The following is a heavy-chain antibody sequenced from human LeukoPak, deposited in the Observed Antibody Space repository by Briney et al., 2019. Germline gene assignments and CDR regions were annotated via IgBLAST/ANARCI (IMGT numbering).Heavy chain of an antibody. CDR1: GFTFSSYS. V-gene: IGHV3-21*01. Sequence: GGSLRLSCAASGFTFSSYSMNWVRQAPGKGLEWVSSISSSSSYIYYADSVKGRSTIPRDNAKNSLYLQMNSLRAEDTAVYYCARDERDYMDVWGKGTTVTVSS. CDR2: ISSSSSYI. CDR3: ARDERDYMDV. J-gene: IGHJ6*03.